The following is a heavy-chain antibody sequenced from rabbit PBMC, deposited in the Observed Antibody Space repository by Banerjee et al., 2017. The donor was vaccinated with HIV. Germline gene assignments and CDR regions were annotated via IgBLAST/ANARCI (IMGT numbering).Heavy chain of an antibody. D-gene: IGHD4-1*01. Sequence: QEQLEESGGDLVKPEGSLTLTCTASGFSFSNKYVMCWVRQAPGKGLEWIACIYTGSGIAYYASWAKGRFTISRTSSTTVTLQMTSLTAADTATYFCMRYGTGWGDNLWGPGTLVTVS. J-gene: IGHJ4*01. CDR2: IYTGSGIA. CDR3: MRYGTGWGDNL. CDR1: GFSFSNKYV. V-gene: IGHV1S45*01.